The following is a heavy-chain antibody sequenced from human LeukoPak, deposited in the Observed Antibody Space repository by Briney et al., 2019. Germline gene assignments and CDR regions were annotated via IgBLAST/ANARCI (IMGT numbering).Heavy chain of an antibody. CDR3: ARDRARDYYYYGMDV. D-gene: IGHD5-24*01. Sequence: GRSLRLSCAASGFTFSSYAMHWVRQAPGKGLEWVAVISYDGSNKYYADSVKGRFTISRDSSKNTLYLQMNSLRAEDTAVYYCARDRARDYYYYGMDVSGQGTTVTVSS. J-gene: IGHJ6*02. V-gene: IGHV3-30-3*01. CDR2: ISYDGSNK. CDR1: GFTFSSYA.